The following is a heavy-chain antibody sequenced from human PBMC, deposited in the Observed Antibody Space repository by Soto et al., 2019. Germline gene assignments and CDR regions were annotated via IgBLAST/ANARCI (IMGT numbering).Heavy chain of an antibody. CDR3: ARGRYGDY. CDR1: GYTFTSYG. CDR2: ISAHNGNP. V-gene: IGHV1-18*01. Sequence: QVHLVQSGAEVKKPGASVKVSCKASGYTFTSYGITWVRQAPGQGLEWMGWISAHNGNPDYAQKLKGRVIVTRDTSTSTGYMELRRLISDDTAVYYCARGRYGDYWGQGALVTVSS. J-gene: IGHJ4*02. D-gene: IGHD1-1*01.